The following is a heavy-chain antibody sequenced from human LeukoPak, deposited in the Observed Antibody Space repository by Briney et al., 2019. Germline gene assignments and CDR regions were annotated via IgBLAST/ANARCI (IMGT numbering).Heavy chain of an antibody. J-gene: IGHJ4*02. CDR1: GYSSTSYW. Sequence: GESLKISCKGSGYSSTSYWIGWVRQMPGKGLEWMGIIYPGDSDTRYSPSFQGQVTISADKSISTAYLQWSSLKASDTAMYYCARQRGYSYVVYYFDYWGQGTLVTVSS. CDR2: IYPGDSDT. V-gene: IGHV5-51*01. D-gene: IGHD5-18*01. CDR3: ARQRGYSYVVYYFDY.